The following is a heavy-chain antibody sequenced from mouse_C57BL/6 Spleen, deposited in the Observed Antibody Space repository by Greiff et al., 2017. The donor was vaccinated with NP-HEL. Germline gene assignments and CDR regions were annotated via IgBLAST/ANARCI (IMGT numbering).Heavy chain of an antibody. CDR2: IDPSDSYT. CDR1: GYTFTSYW. J-gene: IGHJ4*01. D-gene: IGHD1-1*01. CDR3: ARRITTVVADAMDY. Sequence: QVQLQQSGAELVRPGTSVKLSCKASGYTFTSYWMHWVKQRPGQGLEWIGVIDPSDSYTNYNQKFKGKATLTVDTSSSTAYMQLSSLTSEDSAVYYCARRITTVVADAMDYWGQGTSVTVSS. V-gene: IGHV1-59*01.